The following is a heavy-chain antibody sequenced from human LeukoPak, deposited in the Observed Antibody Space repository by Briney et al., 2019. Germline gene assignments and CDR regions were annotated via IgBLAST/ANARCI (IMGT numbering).Heavy chain of an antibody. V-gene: IGHV1-46*03. Sequence: ASVKVSCKASGYTFTSYYMHWVRQAPGQGLEWMGIINPSGGSTSYAQKFQGRVTMTRVTSTSTVYMELSSLRSEDTAVYYCAREGLERRYYYYYMDVWGKGTTVTVSS. D-gene: IGHD1-1*01. CDR3: AREGLERRYYYYYMDV. J-gene: IGHJ6*03. CDR2: INPSGGST. CDR1: GYTFTSYY.